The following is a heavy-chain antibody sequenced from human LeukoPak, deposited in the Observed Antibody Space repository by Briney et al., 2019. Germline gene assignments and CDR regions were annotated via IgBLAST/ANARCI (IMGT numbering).Heavy chain of an antibody. CDR1: GFTFSSYA. J-gene: IGHJ4*02. CDR3: AKDRRCSSTSCYKDY. V-gene: IGHV3-23*01. D-gene: IGHD2-2*02. Sequence: PGGSLRLSCAASGFTFSSYAMSWVRQATGKGLDWVSAISGSGGSTYYADSVKGRFTISRDNSKNTLYLQMNSLRAEDTAVYYCAKDRRCSSTSCYKDYWGQGTLVTVSS. CDR2: ISGSGGST.